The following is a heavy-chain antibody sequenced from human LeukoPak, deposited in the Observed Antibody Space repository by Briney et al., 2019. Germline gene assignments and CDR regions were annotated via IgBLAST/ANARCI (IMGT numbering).Heavy chain of an antibody. V-gene: IGHV3-74*03. CDR2: ISTDGTYT. CDR3: AITVDCRATTDCYSYFHH. D-gene: IGHD2-21*02. CDR1: GFTFSSYW. Sequence: GGSLRLSCAASGFTFSSYWMHWVRQAPGRGLVWVSRISTDGTYTEYADSVKGRFTISRDNAKDTLYLQVNSLRAEDTAVYYCAITVDCRATTDCYSYFHHWGQGTLVTVSS. J-gene: IGHJ1*01.